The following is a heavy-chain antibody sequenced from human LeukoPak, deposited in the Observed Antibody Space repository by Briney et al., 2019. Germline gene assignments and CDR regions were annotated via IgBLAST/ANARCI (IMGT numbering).Heavy chain of an antibody. CDR3: AREHSSGYYLDAFDI. CDR1: GYTFTGYY. D-gene: IGHD3-22*01. J-gene: IGHJ3*02. V-gene: IGHV1-2*02. CDR2: INPNSGGT. Sequence: ASVKVSCKASGYTFTGYYMHRVRQAPGQGLEWMGWINPNSGGTYYAQKFQGRVTMTSDTSITTADMELSRLSSDDTAMYYCAREHSSGYYLDAFDIWGEGTMDTVSS.